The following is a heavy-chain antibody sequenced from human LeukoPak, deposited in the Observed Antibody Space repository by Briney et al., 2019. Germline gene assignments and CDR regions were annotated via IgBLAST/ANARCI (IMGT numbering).Heavy chain of an antibody. Sequence: GGSLRLSCAASGFTFSTYAMSWVRQAPGKGLEWVSVVSGTGGRTYYADSVKGRFTISRDNSKNTLYLQMDSLRAEDTAMYYCARSLGGGDWYFDYWGQGTLVTVSS. J-gene: IGHJ4*02. CDR2: VSGTGGRT. CDR3: ARSLGGGDWYFDY. CDR1: GFTFSTYA. V-gene: IGHV3-23*01. D-gene: IGHD2-21*01.